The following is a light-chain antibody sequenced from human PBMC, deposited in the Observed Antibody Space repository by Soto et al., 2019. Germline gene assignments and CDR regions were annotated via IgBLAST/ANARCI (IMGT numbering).Light chain of an antibody. CDR2: GAS. CDR3: QHYHIWPDLT. Sequence: EIVMTQSPATLSVSLGERVTLSCRASQKISSNLAWYQQKHGQAPRLLIYGASTRNTGIPTRFSGSGSGTEFTLTITSLQSEDSAVYYCQHYHIWPDLTFGGGTKVELK. J-gene: IGKJ4*01. CDR1: QKISSN. V-gene: IGKV3-15*01.